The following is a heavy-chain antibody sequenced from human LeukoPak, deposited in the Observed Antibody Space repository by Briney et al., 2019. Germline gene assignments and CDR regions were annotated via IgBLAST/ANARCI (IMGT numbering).Heavy chain of an antibody. Sequence: SETLSLTCAVYGGSFSGYYWSWIRQPPGKGLEWIGEINHSGSTNYNPSLKSRATISVDTSKNQFSLKLSSVTAADTAVYYCARHPWNDGAFDIWGQGTMVTVSS. D-gene: IGHD1-1*01. CDR3: ARHPWNDGAFDI. CDR2: INHSGST. V-gene: IGHV4-34*01. CDR1: GGSFSGYY. J-gene: IGHJ3*02.